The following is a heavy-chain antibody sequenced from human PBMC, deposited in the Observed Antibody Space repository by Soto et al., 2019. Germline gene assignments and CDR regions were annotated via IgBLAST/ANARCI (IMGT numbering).Heavy chain of an antibody. D-gene: IGHD2-21*01. Sequence: ASVKVSCKASGYTFTDHYIHWLRQAPGQSLEWMGWINPYSGGTHFARKFQDRVTMARDTSVSTAYMELSSLKSDDTAVYYCARPKYGETYFDSWGQGTVVTGSS. CDR1: GYTFTDHY. CDR3: ARPKYGETYFDS. J-gene: IGHJ4*02. CDR2: INPYSGGT. V-gene: IGHV1-2*02.